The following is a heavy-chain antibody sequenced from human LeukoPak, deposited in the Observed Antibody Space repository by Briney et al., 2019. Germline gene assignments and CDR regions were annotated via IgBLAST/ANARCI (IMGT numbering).Heavy chain of an antibody. V-gene: IGHV3-30-3*01. CDR3: AREGRWPRAFDI. CDR2: ISYDGSNK. J-gene: IGHJ3*02. CDR1: GFTFSSYA. Sequence: GGSLRLSCAASGFTFSSYAMHWVRQAPGKGLEWVVVISYDGSNKYYADSVKGRFTISRDNSKNTLYLQMNSLRAEDTAVYYCAREGRWPRAFDIWGQGTMVTVSS. D-gene: IGHD5-12*01.